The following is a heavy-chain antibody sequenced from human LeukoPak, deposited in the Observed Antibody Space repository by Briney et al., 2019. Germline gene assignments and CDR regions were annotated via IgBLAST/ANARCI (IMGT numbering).Heavy chain of an antibody. V-gene: IGHV3-48*01. CDR3: VRDSVYAFDT. CDR2: IGGSSSSI. CDR1: GFTFSSYS. Sequence: AGSLRLSCVASGFTFSSYSMNWIRQAPGKGLEWVSYIGGSSSSIYYPDCVKGRFTISRDKAKNSLYLQMNSLRAEYTAVHYCVRDSVYAFDTWGQGTMVTVSS. J-gene: IGHJ3*02.